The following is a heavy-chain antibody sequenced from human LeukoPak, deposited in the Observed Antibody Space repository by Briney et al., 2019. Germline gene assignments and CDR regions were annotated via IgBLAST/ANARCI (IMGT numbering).Heavy chain of an antibody. D-gene: IGHD3-22*01. CDR3: ARETYYYDSSGYFGGDYFDY. Sequence: HPGRSLRLSCAASGFTFDDYAMHWVRQAPGKGLEWVSGISWNSGSIGYADSVKGRFTISRDNAKNSLYLQMNSLRAEDTAVYYCARETYYYDSSGYFGGDYFDYWGQGTLVTVSS. CDR2: ISWNSGSI. CDR1: GFTFDDYA. V-gene: IGHV3-9*01. J-gene: IGHJ4*02.